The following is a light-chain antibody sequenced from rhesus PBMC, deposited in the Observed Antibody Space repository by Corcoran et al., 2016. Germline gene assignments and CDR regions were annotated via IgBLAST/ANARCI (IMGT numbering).Light chain of an antibody. Sequence: DIQMTQSPSSLSASVGDRVTITCRASQGISNWLAWYQQKPGKAPKLLIYRASNLETGVPSRFSGSGSGTDVTLTINSLQPEDIATYYCQQHDNSPPWTFGQGTKVEIK. CDR3: QQHDNSPPWT. CDR2: RAS. J-gene: IGKJ1*01. V-gene: IGKV1-69*01. CDR1: QGISNW.